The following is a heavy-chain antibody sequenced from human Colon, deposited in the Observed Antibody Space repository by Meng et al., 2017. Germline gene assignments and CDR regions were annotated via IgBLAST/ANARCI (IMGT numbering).Heavy chain of an antibody. V-gene: IGHV3-9*01. CDR3: AKELSVLGMSPLDY. CDR1: GFRFQDNA. J-gene: IGHJ4*02. CDR2: ICTNSACS. Sequence: GGSLRLSFAVSGFRFQDNAMHWVRQVPGKGLEWVSGICTNSACSGYADSVKGRFTISRDNAKNSLYLQMDSLRPEDTAFYYCAKELSVLGMSPLDYWGQGTLVTVSS. D-gene: IGHD6-19*01.